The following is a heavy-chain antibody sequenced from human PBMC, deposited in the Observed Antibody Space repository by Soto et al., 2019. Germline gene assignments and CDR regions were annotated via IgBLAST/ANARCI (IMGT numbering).Heavy chain of an antibody. V-gene: IGHV4-39*01. Sequence: SETLSLTCTVSGGSISSSSYYWGWIRQPPGKGLEWIGSIYYSGSTYYNPSLKSRVTISVDTSKNQFSLKLSSVTAADTAVYYCARFGWPYYDFWSGYSPQRDPVAYYYYMDVWGKGTTVTVSS. CDR1: GGSISSSSYY. CDR3: ARFGWPYYDFWSGYSPQRDPVAYYYYMDV. CDR2: IYYSGST. J-gene: IGHJ6*03. D-gene: IGHD3-3*01.